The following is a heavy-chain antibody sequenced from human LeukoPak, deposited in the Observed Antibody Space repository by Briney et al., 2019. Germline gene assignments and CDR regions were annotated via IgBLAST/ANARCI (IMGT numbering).Heavy chain of an antibody. CDR2: INHSGST. CDR3: ARHGRHQLRQTNFDY. Sequence: SETLSLTCAVYGGSFSGYYWSWIRQPPGKGLEWIGEINHSGSTNYNPSLKSRVTISVDTSKNQFSLKLSSVTAADTAVYYCARHGRHQLRQTNFDYWGQGTLVTVSS. D-gene: IGHD2-2*01. J-gene: IGHJ4*02. V-gene: IGHV4-34*01. CDR1: GGSFSGYY.